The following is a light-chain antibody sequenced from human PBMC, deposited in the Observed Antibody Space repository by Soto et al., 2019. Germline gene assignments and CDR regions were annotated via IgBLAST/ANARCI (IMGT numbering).Light chain of an antibody. CDR2: GNN. Sequence: QSVLTQPPSVSGAPGQRVTISCTGSSSNIGAGRDVHWYQQLPGTAPRLLIYGNNNRPSGFPDRFSASKSGTSASLAITGLQAEDEADFYCQSFDSSLSGYVFGTGIKLHVL. CDR3: QSFDSSLSGYV. CDR1: SSNIGAGRD. V-gene: IGLV1-40*01. J-gene: IGLJ1*01.